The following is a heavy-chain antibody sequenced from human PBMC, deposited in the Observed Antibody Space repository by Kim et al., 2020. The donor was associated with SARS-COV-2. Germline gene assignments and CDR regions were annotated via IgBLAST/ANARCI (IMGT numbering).Heavy chain of an antibody. J-gene: IGHJ5*02. CDR2: ISYDGSNK. V-gene: IGHV3-30*04. Sequence: GGSLRLSCAASGFTFSSYAMHWVRQAPGKGLEWVAVISYDGSNKYYADSVKGRFTISRDNSKNTLYLQMNSLRAEDTAVYYCARGRGGFQGWFDPWGQGT. CDR3: ARGRGGFQGWFDP. CDR1: GFTFSSYA. D-gene: IGHD3-16*01.